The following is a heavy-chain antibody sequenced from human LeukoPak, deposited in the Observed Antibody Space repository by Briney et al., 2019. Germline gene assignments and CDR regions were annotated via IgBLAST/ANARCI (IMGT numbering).Heavy chain of an antibody. V-gene: IGHV1-8*01. J-gene: IGHJ3*02. CDR2: LNPKSAST. CDR1: GYTFTSYD. Sequence: ASVKVSCEASGYTFTSYDINWVRQATGQGLEWMGWLNPKSASTNYAQKFQGRITMSRTTSINTVYMELSSLRSDDTAVYYCARGRFYGSGNHSFDIWGQGTMVTVSS. CDR3: ARGRFYGSGNHSFDI. D-gene: IGHD3-10*01.